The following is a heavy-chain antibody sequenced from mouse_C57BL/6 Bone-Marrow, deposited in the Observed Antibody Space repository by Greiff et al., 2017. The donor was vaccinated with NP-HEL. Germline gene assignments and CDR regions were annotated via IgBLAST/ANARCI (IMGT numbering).Heavy chain of an antibody. CDR2: IDPETGGT. J-gene: IGHJ3*01. D-gene: IGHD1-1*01. CDR1: GYTFTDYE. CDR3: TTTVVSFAY. V-gene: IGHV1-15*01. Sequence: QVQLKQSGAELVRPGASVTLSCKASGYTFTDYEMHWVKQTPVHGLEWIGAIDPETGGTASHPKFKGKAILTADTSSSTVYMERRSLTSEDSAVYYCTTTVVSFAYWGQGTLVTVSA.